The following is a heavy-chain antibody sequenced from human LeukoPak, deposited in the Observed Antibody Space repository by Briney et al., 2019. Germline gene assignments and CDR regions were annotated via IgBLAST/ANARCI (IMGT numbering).Heavy chain of an antibody. D-gene: IGHD3-3*01. CDR3: ARVFRFSHFDY. V-gene: IGHV4-34*01. CDR2: INHSGST. CDR1: GGSFSGYY. Sequence: PSETLSLTCAVYGGSFSGYYWSWIRQPPGKGLEWIGEINHSGSTNYNPSLKSRVTISVDTSKNQFSLKLSSVTAADTAVYYCARVFRFSHFDYWGQGTLVTVSS. J-gene: IGHJ4*02.